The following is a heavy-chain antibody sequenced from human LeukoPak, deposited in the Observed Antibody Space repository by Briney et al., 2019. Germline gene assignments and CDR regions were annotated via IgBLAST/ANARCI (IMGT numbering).Heavy chain of an antibody. CDR1: GFSFSTFG. CDR2: ISKDETNK. CDR3: AKDNPVLDS. Sequence: PGGSLRLSCAASGFSFSTFGMHWVRQTPGKGLEWVSHISKDETNKYYADSVKGRFTISRDTSKNTLFLQMNSLRVEDTAVYYCAKDNPVLDSWGQGTLSPSPQ. J-gene: IGHJ4*02. V-gene: IGHV3-30*18.